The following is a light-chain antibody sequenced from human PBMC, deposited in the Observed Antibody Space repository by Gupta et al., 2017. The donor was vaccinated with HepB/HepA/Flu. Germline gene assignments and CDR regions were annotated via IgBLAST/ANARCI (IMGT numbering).Light chain of an antibody. CDR2: QDS. CDR3: TAWANNPCV. CDR1: KLGDKY. Sequence: SYELTQPPSGSVSPGQTASITCSGDKLGDKYACWYQQKPGQSPVCCSDQDSKRPSAIPEIFARSNARQPAPLNLSGTEAMDEGDVECTAWANNPCVFRGRD. J-gene: IGLJ2*01. V-gene: IGLV3-1*01.